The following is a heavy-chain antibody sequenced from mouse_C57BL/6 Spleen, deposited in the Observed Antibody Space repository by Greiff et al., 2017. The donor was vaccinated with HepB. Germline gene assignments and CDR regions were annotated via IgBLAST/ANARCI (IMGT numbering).Heavy chain of an antibody. Sequence: QVQLQQPGAELVMPGASVKLSCKASGYTFTSYWMHWVKQRPGQGLEWIGEIDPSDSYTNYNQKFKGKSTLTVDKCSSTAYMQLSSLTSEDSAVYYCARTTVVGGTMDYWGQGTSVTVSS. V-gene: IGHV1-69*01. CDR1: GYTFTSYW. J-gene: IGHJ4*01. D-gene: IGHD1-1*01. CDR3: ARTTVVGGTMDY. CDR2: IDPSDSYT.